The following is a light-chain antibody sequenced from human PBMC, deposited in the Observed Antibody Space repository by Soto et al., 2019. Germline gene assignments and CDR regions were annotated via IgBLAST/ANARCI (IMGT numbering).Light chain of an antibody. J-gene: IGKJ1*01. CDR3: QQYMSSVT. Sequence: EIVLTQSPGSLSLSPGERATLSCRASQSVDSTFFAWYQKKPGQAPRLLMYGVSKRATGIPDRLSGSGSGTDFTLTISRLEPEDFAVYYCQQYMSSVTFGQGTRVEIK. V-gene: IGKV3-20*01. CDR2: GVS. CDR1: QSVDSTF.